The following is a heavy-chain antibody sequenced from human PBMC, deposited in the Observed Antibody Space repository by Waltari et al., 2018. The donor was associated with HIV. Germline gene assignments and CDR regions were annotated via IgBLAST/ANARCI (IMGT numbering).Heavy chain of an antibody. D-gene: IGHD2-15*01. J-gene: IGHJ5*02. Sequence: EVQLVESGGGLVKRGGSLRLSCAASGFTFSADSMTWVRQAAGKGREWVSSISSSSRYKYYADSVKGRITISRDNAKNSLYLQMNSLRAEDTAVYYCARDSNKYCSGGSCSRFDPWGQGTLVTVSS. CDR1: GFTFSADS. CDR2: ISSSSRYK. CDR3: ARDSNKYCSGGSCSRFDP. V-gene: IGHV3-21*01.